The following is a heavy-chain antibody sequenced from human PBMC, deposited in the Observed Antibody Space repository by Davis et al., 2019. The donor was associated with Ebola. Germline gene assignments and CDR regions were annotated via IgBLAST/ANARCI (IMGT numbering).Heavy chain of an antibody. J-gene: IGHJ5*02. D-gene: IGHD3-3*01. CDR3: ARGGGGGTIRVWFDP. CDR1: GGTFSSYA. CDR2: IIPIFGIA. Sequence: SVKVPCKASGGTFSSYAISWVRQAPGQGLEWMGRIIPIFGIANYLQKFQGRVTITADKSTSTAYMDLSSLRSEDTAVYYCARGGGGGTIRVWFDPWGQGTLVTVSS. V-gene: IGHV1-69*04.